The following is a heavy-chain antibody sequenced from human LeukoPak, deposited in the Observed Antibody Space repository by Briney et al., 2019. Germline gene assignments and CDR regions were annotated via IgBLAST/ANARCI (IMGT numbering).Heavy chain of an antibody. CDR2: INWNSGSV. CDR3: ARAPIISEGYFDWLSSYYFDY. Sequence: PGRSLRLSCAASGFTFDDYCMHWVRQAPGKGLEWVSGINWNSGSVSYADPVKGRFIISRDNAKNSLYLQMNSLRAEDTAVYYCARAPIISEGYFDWLSSYYFDYWGQGTLVTVSS. CDR1: GFTFDDYC. D-gene: IGHD3-9*01. V-gene: IGHV3-9*01. J-gene: IGHJ4*02.